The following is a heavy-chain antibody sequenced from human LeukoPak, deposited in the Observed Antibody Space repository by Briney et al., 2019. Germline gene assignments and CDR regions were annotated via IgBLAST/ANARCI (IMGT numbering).Heavy chain of an antibody. CDR1: GFTFSSYA. Sequence: GGSLRLSCAASGFTFSSYAMSWVRQAPGKGLEWVSAISGSGGSTYYADSVKGRFTISRDNSKNTLYLQMNSLRAEDTAVYYPYYYDSSGYYPWDYWGQGTLVTVPS. CDR2: ISGSGGST. V-gene: IGHV3-23*01. J-gene: IGHJ4*02. D-gene: IGHD3-22*01. CDR3: YYYDSSGYYPWDY.